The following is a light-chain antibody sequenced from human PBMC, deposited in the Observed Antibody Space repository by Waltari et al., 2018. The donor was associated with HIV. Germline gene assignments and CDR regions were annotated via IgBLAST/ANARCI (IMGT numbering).Light chain of an antibody. CDR2: RDV. V-gene: IGLV1-47*01. CDR1: NSNIGSNS. Sequence: QSVVTQPPSASGTPRQRVVISCSGSNSNIGSNSVNCNQQVPEAAPKILIDRDVQRSSGVPDRFSGSKSATSAALAISELRSEEEADYYGAVWDDSLRGGVFGGGTKLTVL. J-gene: IGLJ3*02. CDR3: AVWDDSLRGGV.